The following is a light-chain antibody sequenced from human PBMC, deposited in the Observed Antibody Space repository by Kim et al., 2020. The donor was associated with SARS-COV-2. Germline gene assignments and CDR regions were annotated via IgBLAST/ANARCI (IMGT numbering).Light chain of an antibody. CDR3: QSYDSSNPVV. V-gene: IGLV6-57*03. J-gene: IGLJ2*01. Sequence: TVTISAPRSSGRIASNYLQWYQPRPGSAPTTVIYEDNQRPSGVPDRFSGSIDSSSNSASLTISGLKTEDEADYYCQSYDSSNPVVFGGGTQLTVL. CDR2: EDN. CDR1: SGRIASNY.